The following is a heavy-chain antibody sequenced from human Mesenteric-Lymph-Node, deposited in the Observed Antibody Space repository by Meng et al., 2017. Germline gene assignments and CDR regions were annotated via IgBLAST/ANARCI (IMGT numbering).Heavy chain of an antibody. V-gene: IGHV3-33*01. J-gene: IGHJ4*02. CDR2: IWYDGSNK. D-gene: IGHD3-16*01. CDR1: GFTFSSYG. Sequence: GESLKISCAASGFTFSSYGMHWVRQAPGKGLEWVAVIWYDGSNKYYADSVKGRFTISRDNSKNTLYLQMNSLRAEDTAVYYCARDVLGGAQDYWGQGTLVTVSS. CDR3: ARDVLGGAQDY.